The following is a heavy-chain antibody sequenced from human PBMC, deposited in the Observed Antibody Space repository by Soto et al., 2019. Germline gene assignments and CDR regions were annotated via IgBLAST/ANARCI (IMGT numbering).Heavy chain of an antibody. CDR3: ASESARAFDY. V-gene: IGHV1-18*01. J-gene: IGHJ4*02. CDR2: ISAYNGNT. CDR1: GYTFTSYG. Sequence: QVQLVQSGAEVKKPGAPVKVSCKASGYTFTSYGISWVRQAPGQGLEGMGWISAYNGNTNYTQKLQGRVTMTTDTSTSTAYMELRSLRTDDTVVYYCASESARAFDYWGQGTLVTVSS.